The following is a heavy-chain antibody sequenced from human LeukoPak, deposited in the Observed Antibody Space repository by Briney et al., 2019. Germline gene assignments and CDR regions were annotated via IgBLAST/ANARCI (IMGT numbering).Heavy chain of an antibody. J-gene: IGHJ4*02. CDR1: GFTFDDYA. CDR2: ITWDGDST. Sequence: GGSLRLSCAASGFTFDDYAMHWVRHAPGKGLEWVSLITWDGDSTYYADSVKGRFTISRDNSKNYLYLQMNSLRAEDTAVYYCARCVMGDSGYDLDYWGQGTLVTVSS. V-gene: IGHV3-43D*03. CDR3: ARCVMGDSGYDLDY. D-gene: IGHD5-12*01.